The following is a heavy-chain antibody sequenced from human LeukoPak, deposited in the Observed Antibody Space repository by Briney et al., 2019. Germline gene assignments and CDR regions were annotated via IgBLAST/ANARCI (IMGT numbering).Heavy chain of an antibody. CDR2: IYYSGST. V-gene: IGHV4-39*01. CDR3: ASRLLRDRITMIVVVSDFDY. J-gene: IGHJ4*02. D-gene: IGHD3-22*01. Sequence: PSETLSLTCTVSGGSISSSSYYWGWIRQPPGKGLEWIGGIYYSGSTYYNPSLKSRVTISVDTSKNQFSLKLSSVTAADTAVYYCASRLLRDRITMIVVVSDFDYWGQGTLVTVSS. CDR1: GGSISSSSYY.